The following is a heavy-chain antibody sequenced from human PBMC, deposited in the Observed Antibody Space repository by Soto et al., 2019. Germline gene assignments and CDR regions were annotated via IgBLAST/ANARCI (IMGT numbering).Heavy chain of an antibody. CDR3: ARDLYYDSSGYWFDP. V-gene: IGHV1-18*01. CDR1: GYTFTSYG. CDR2: ISAYNGNT. D-gene: IGHD3-22*01. J-gene: IGHJ5*02. Sequence: VASVKVSCKASGYTFTSYGISWVRQAPGQGLEWMGWISAYNGNTNYAQKLQGRVTMTTDTSTSTAYMELRSLRSDDTAVYYCARDLYYDSSGYWFDPWGQGTLVTVSS.